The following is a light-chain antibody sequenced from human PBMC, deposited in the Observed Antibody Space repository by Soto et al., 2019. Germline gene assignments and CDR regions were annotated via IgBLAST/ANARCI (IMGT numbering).Light chain of an antibody. CDR1: SSDVGGYDC. Sequence: QSALTQPPSASGSPGQSVTISCTGTSSDVGGYDCVSWYQHHPGKAPKLMIYEVSERPSGVPDRFSGSKSGDTASLTVSGLQAEDEADYYCCSYAGYSTFVFGSGTKLTVL. CDR3: CSYAGYSTFV. J-gene: IGLJ1*01. CDR2: EVS. V-gene: IGLV2-8*01.